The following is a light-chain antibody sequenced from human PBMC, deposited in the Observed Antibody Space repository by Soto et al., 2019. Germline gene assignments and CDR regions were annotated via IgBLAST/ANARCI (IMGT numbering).Light chain of an antibody. CDR1: TSDVGNYNY. CDR3: NSYTSRSTYV. CDR2: EVT. Sequence: QSVLTQPASVPGSPGQSITISCTGTTSDVGNYNYVSWYQHHPGKAPKLMIYEVTNRPSGVSNRFSGSKSGNTASLTISGLQAEDEADYYCNSYTSRSTYVFGTGTKVTVL. V-gene: IGLV2-14*01. J-gene: IGLJ1*01.